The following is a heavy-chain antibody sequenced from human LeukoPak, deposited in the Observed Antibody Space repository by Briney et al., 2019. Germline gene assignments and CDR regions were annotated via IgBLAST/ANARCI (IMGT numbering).Heavy chain of an antibody. Sequence: SVKVSCKASGCTFSSYSISWVRQAPGQGLEWVGGIIPHFGKANYAQKFQGRVTITTDKSTSTGYMEISRLRSEDTAVYYCSRDRNYYDSSFDYWGQRTLVTVSA. CDR1: GCTFSSYS. V-gene: IGHV1-69*05. J-gene: IGHJ4*02. D-gene: IGHD3-22*01. CDR2: IIPHFGKA. CDR3: SRDRNYYDSSFDY.